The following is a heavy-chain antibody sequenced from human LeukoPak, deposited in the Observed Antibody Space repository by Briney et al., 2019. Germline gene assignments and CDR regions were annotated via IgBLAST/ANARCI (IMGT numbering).Heavy chain of an antibody. CDR3: AKYLVVPARRHYGMDV. J-gene: IGHJ6*02. V-gene: IGHV3-23*01. Sequence: HPGGSLRLSCAASGFTFSSYAMSWVRQAPGKGLEWVSAISGSGGSTYYADSVKGRFTISRDNSKNTLYLQMNSLRAEDTAVYYCAKYLVVPARRHYGMDVWGQGTTVTVSS. CDR1: GFTFSSYA. D-gene: IGHD2-2*01. CDR2: ISGSGGST.